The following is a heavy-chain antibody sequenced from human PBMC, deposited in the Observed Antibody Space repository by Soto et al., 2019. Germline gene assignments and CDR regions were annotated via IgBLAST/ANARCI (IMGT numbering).Heavy chain of an antibody. CDR1: GFSLSNARMG. Sequence: SGPTLVNPTETLTLTCTVSGFSLSNARMGVSWIRQPPGKALEWRALIYWDDGKRYSPSLKSRLTITKDTSKNQVVITMTNMDPVDTATYPRVYRRTHDHDDRSGAFDYWGQGTLVTVSS. CDR3: VYRRTHDHDDRSGAFDY. D-gene: IGHD3-22*01. CDR2: IYWDDGK. J-gene: IGHJ4*02. V-gene: IGHV2-5*02.